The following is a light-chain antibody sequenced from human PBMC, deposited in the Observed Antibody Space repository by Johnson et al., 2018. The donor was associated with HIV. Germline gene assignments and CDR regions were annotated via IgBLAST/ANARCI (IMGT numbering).Light chain of an antibody. J-gene: IGLJ1*01. CDR1: SSTIGNNY. V-gene: IGLV1-51*02. Sequence: QSVLTQPPSVSAAPGQTVTISCSGSSSTIGNNYVSWYQVLPGTAPKLLIYKNNERPSGIPDRISGSKSVTSATLGITGLQTGDEADYYCATWDSRLSAGHVFGTGTKVTVL. CDR3: ATWDSRLSAGHV. CDR2: KNN.